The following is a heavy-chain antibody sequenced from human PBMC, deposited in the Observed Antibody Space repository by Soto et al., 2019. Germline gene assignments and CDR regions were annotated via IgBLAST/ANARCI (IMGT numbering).Heavy chain of an antibody. V-gene: IGHV1-18*01. D-gene: IGHD4-17*01. CDR3: PRELRRRYNWFDP. CDR1: GYPFTSYG. CDR2: ISAYNGNT. Sequence: XAVKVACRASGYPFTSYGIIWVRQAPGQGLEWMGWISAYNGNTNYAQKLQGRVTMTTDTSTSTAYMELRSLRSDDTAVYYCPRELRRRYNWFDPCGQGTLVTVSS. J-gene: IGHJ5*02.